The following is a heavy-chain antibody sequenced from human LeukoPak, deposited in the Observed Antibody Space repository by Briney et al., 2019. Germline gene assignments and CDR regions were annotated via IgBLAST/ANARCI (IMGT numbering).Heavy chain of an antibody. CDR2: ISGSGGST. CDR1: GFTFSSYG. Sequence: GGSLRLSCAASGFTFSSYGMHWVRQAPGKGLEWVSAISGSGGSTYYADSVKGRFTISRDNSKNTLYLQMNSLRAEDTAVYYCAKREGYDSSGPGDIWGQGTMVTVSS. V-gene: IGHV3-23*01. D-gene: IGHD3-22*01. CDR3: AKREGYDSSGPGDI. J-gene: IGHJ3*02.